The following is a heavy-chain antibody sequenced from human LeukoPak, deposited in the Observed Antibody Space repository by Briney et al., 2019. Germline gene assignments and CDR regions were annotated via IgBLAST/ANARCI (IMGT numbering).Heavy chain of an antibody. Sequence: KPSETLSLTCTVSGGSISSSSYYWGWIRQPPGKGLEWIGSIYYSGNTYYNPSLKSRVTISVDTSKNQFSLKVSSVTAADTAVYYCARQKMVRGVITGIDYWGQGTLVTVSS. J-gene: IGHJ4*02. CDR2: IYYSGNT. CDR3: ARQKMVRGVITGIDY. V-gene: IGHV4-39*01. D-gene: IGHD3-10*01. CDR1: GGSISSSSYY.